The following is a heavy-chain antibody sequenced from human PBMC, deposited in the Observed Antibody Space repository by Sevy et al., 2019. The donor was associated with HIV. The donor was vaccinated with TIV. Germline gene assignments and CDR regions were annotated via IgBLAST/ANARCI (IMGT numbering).Heavy chain of an antibody. CDR2: FDPEDGET. V-gene: IGHV1-24*01. J-gene: IGHJ3*02. Sequence: ASVKVSCKVSGYTLTELSMHWVRQAPGKGLEWMGGFDPEDGETIYAQTFQGGVTMTEDTSTDTAYMELSSLGFKDTAVYYCGTRRYYYDSSGSTGDAFDIWGQGTMVT. CDR3: GTRRYYYDSSGSTGDAFDI. D-gene: IGHD3-22*01. CDR1: GYTLTELS.